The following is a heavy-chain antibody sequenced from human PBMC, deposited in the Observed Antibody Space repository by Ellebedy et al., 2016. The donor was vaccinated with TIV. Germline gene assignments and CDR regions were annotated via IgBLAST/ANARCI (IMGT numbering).Heavy chain of an antibody. Sequence: GESLKISXAASGFSFSHYYMNWIRQDPGKGLEWVSYISPSSSDTNYADSVKGRFTISRDNAKNLLYLQMNSLRAEDTAVYYCAKAMGVIVIPYDYWGQGTLVTVSS. D-gene: IGHD3-16*02. CDR1: GFSFSHYY. V-gene: IGHV3-11*05. J-gene: IGHJ4*02. CDR3: AKAMGVIVIPYDY. CDR2: ISPSSSDT.